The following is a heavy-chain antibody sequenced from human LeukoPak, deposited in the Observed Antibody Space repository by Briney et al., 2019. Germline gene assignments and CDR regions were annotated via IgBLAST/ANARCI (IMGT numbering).Heavy chain of an antibody. CDR1: GFTFNNYA. D-gene: IGHD6-19*01. Sequence: GGPLRLSCAASGFTFNNYAMTWVRQAPGKGLEWVSAITNSGGSTYYADSVKGRFPISRDNSKNTLFLQMNSLRADDTAVYYCAKISVTLTRDYWGQGTLVTVSS. J-gene: IGHJ4*02. V-gene: IGHV3-23*01. CDR2: ITNSGGST. CDR3: AKISVTLTRDY.